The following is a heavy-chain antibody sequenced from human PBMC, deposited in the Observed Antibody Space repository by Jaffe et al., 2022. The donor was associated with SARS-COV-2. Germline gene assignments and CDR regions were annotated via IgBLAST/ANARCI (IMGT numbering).Heavy chain of an antibody. CDR2: ISGSGGST. CDR1: GFTFSSYA. Sequence: EVQLLESGGGLVQPGGSLRLSCAASGFTFSSYAMSWVRQAPGKGLEWVSAISGSGGSTYYADSVKGRFTISRDNSKNTLYLQMNSLRAEDTAVYYCAKTALRFLEWLPEYYFDYWGQGTLVTVSS. V-gene: IGHV3-23*01. D-gene: IGHD3-3*01. J-gene: IGHJ4*02. CDR3: AKTALRFLEWLPEYYFDY.